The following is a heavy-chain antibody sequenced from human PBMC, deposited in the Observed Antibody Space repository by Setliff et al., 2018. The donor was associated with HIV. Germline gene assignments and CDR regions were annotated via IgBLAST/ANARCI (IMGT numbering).Heavy chain of an antibody. CDR3: ARGGYDNEYYFDY. D-gene: IGHD3-22*01. V-gene: IGHV3-7*01. Sequence: PGGSLRLSCAASGFTFSSYWMSWVRQAPGKGLEWVANIKQDGSEKYYVDSVKGRFTSSRENAKNSLYLQMNSLRAGDTAVYYWARGGYDNEYYFDYWGQGPLVTVSS. CDR1: GFTFSSYW. CDR2: IKQDGSEK. J-gene: IGHJ4*02.